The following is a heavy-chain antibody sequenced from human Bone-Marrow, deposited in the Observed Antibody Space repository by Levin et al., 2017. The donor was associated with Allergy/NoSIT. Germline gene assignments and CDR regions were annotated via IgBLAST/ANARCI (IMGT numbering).Heavy chain of an antibody. CDR3: ARDRKRGVAALFDF. V-gene: IGHV4-39*07. Sequence: ESLKISCTVSGDSVNNENYYWAWVRQPPGKGLEWIGSIYYNGGTYSNPALNRRVTISLDRSRNQFSLRLVSMTAADTAVYYCARDRKRGVAALFDFWGRGSLVTVSS. CDR2: IYYNGGT. CDR1: GDSVNNENYY. D-gene: IGHD6-19*01. J-gene: IGHJ4*01.